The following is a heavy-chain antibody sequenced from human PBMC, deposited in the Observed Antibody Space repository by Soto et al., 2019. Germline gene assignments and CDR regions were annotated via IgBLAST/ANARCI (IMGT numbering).Heavy chain of an antibody. CDR1: GGSISSGGYY. J-gene: IGHJ3*02. V-gene: IGHV4-31*03. CDR3: ENSVGGFFDI. D-gene: IGHD2-21*01. Sequence: QVQLQESGPGLVKPSQTLSLTCTVSGGSISSGGYYWSWIRQHPGKGLEWIGYIYYSGSTYYNPSLKSRVTLSVDTSKNQFSLELSSVTAAGTAVYYWENSVGGFFDIWGQGTMVTVSS. CDR2: IYYSGST.